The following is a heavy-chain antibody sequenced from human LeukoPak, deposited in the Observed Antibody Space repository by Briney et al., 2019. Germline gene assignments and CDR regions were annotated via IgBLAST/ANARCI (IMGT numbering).Heavy chain of an antibody. J-gene: IGHJ4*02. Sequence: ASVKVSCKASGYTFTSYYMHWVRQAPGQGLEWMGIINPSGGSTSYAQKFQGRVTMTRDTSTSTVYMELSSLRSEDTAVYYCARGTTIAAAGTGGDYWGQGTLVTVSS. CDR3: ARGTTIAAAGTGGDY. CDR1: GYTFTSYY. V-gene: IGHV1-46*01. D-gene: IGHD6-13*01. CDR2: INPSGGST.